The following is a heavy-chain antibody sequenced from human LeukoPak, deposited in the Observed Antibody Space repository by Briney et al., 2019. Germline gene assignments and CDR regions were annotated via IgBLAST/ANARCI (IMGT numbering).Heavy chain of an antibody. V-gene: IGHV1-24*01. J-gene: IGHJ4*02. CDR1: GYTLTELS. Sequence: GASVTVSFKFSGYTLTELSMHWVRQAPGKGLEGMGGFDPEDGETIYAQKFQGRVTMTEDTSTDTAYMELSSLRSEDTAVYYCATDAVVANYYGGGYWGQGTLVTVSS. D-gene: IGHD3-22*01. CDR2: FDPEDGET. CDR3: ATDAVVANYYGGGY.